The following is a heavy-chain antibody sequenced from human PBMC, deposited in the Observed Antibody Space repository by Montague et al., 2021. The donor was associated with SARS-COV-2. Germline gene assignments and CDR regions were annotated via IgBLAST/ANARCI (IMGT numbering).Heavy chain of an antibody. D-gene: IGHD3-22*01. J-gene: IGHJ5*02. CDR3: ARGPRITMIVVVITDIWFDP. V-gene: IGHV4-34*01. Sequence: SETLSLTCAVYGGSVSDYYWSWTRQPPGKGLEWIGEINHSGSTNYNPSXXSRVTTSVDTSKNQFSLKLTSVTAADTAVYYCARGPRITMIVVVITDIWFDPWGQGTLVTVSS. CDR2: INHSGST. CDR1: GGSVSDYY.